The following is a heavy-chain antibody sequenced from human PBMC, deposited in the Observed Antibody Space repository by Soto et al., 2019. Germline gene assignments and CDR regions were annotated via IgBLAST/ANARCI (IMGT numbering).Heavy chain of an antibody. V-gene: IGHV4-34*01. CDR3: ARERRSSSWYFDYFDY. Sequence: SETLSLTCAVYGGSFSGYYWSWIRQPPGKGLEWIGEINHSGSTNYNPSLKSRVTISVDTSKNQFSLKLSSVTAADTAVYYCARERRSSSWYFDYFDYWGQGTLVTVSS. CDR2: INHSGST. CDR1: GGSFSGYY. J-gene: IGHJ4*02. D-gene: IGHD6-13*01.